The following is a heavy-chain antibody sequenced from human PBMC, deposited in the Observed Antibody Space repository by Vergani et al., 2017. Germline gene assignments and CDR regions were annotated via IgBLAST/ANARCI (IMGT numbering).Heavy chain of an antibody. CDR3: VKDHPVFDE. CDR2: IQKDGIDK. CDR1: GFPFSTYV. J-gene: IGHJ4*02. V-gene: IGHV3-30*02. Sequence: VQLLESGGGLVQPGGSLRLSCVASGFPFSTYVMHWVRQAPGKGVEWVAFIQKDGIDKFYADSVRGRFTISRDISKNTLYLEMNSLSAEDTALYHCVKDHPVFDEWGRGTLVSVS.